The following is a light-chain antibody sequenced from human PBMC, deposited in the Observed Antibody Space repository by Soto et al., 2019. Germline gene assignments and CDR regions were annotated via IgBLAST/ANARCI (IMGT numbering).Light chain of an antibody. CDR1: QSVSSY. CDR2: DAS. CDR3: QQRSNWPPLT. Sequence: EIVLTQSPATLSLSPGERATLSCRASQSVSSYLAWYQQKPGQAPRLLIYDASITATRIPARFSGSGSGTDFTLTISSLEPEDFAVYYCQQRSNWPPLTFGGGTKVEIK. J-gene: IGKJ4*01. V-gene: IGKV3-11*01.